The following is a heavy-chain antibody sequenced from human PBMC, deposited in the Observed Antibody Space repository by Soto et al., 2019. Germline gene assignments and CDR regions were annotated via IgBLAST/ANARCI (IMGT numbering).Heavy chain of an antibody. CDR1: GYSFTSYW. D-gene: IGHD3-10*01. J-gene: IGHJ6*02. V-gene: IGHV5-10-1*01. CDR3: AYGAGSYYNVPYYYGVDV. Sequence: GESLKISCKGSGYSFTSYWISWVRQMPGKGLEWMGRIDPSDSNTNYSPSFQGHVTISADKSISTAYLQWSSLKASDTAMYYCAYGAGSYYNVPYYYGVDVWGQGTTVTVSS. CDR2: IDPSDSNT.